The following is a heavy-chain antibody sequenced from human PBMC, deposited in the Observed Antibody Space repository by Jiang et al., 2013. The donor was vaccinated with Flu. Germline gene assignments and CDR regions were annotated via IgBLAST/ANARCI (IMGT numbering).Heavy chain of an antibody. CDR3: ARQLVPEIVGATGLDWYFDL. J-gene: IGHJ2*01. Sequence: GAEVKKPGESLRISCKGSGYSFTSYWISWVRQMPGKGLEWMGRIDPSDSYTNYSPSFQGHVTISADKSISTAYLQWSSLKASDTAMYYCARQLVPEIVGATGLDWYFDLWGRGTLVTVSS. CDR1: GYSFTSYW. D-gene: IGHD1-26*01. V-gene: IGHV5-10-1*01. CDR2: IDPSDSYT.